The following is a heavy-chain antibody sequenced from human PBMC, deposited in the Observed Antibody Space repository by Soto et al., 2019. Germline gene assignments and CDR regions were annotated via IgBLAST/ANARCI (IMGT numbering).Heavy chain of an antibody. D-gene: IGHD3-22*01. CDR2: INPLGGST. V-gene: IGHV1-46*03. J-gene: IGHJ4*02. CDR3: ASSTYYYDSSGLY. CDR1: GYTFTNQY. Sequence: ASVKVCCKASGYTFTNQYMHWVRQAPGQGLEWMGIINPLGGSTNYAEKFQGRVTMTRDTSTSTVYMELSSLRFEDTAVYYCASSTYYYDSSGLYWGQGTLVTVSS.